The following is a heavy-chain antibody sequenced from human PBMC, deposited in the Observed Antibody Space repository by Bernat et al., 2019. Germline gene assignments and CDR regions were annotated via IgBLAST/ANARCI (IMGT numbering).Heavy chain of an antibody. CDR3: ARDRGITMIGALGRGAFDI. CDR2: IYYSGST. CDR1: GGSISSSSYY. Sequence: QLQLQESGPGLVKPSETLSLTCTVSGGSISSSSYYWGWIRQPPGKGLEWIGSIYYSGSTYYNPSLKSRVTISVDTSKNQFSLKLSSVTAADTAVYYCARDRGITMIGALGRGAFDIWGQGTMVTVSS. D-gene: IGHD3-22*01. J-gene: IGHJ3*02. V-gene: IGHV4-39*07.